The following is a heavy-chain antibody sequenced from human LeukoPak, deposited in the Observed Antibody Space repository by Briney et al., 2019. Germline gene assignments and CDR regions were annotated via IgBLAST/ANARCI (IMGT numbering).Heavy chain of an antibody. CDR3: AKDPGGFYYNGMDV. V-gene: IGHV3-48*04. Sequence: GGSLRLSCVASGFTFTSYSMNWVRQAPGKGLEWVSYISGDSSAIYYADSVKGRFTISRDNAKNSLYLQMNSLRAEDTAVYYCAKDPGGFYYNGMDVWGQGTTVTVSS. CDR2: ISGDSSAI. D-gene: IGHD3-10*01. J-gene: IGHJ6*02. CDR1: GFTFTSYS.